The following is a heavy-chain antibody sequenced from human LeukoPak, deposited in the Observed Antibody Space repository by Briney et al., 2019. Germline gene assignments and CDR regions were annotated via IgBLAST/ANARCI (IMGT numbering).Heavy chain of an antibody. Sequence: GGSLRLSCAASGFTFSSYAMSWVRPAPGKGLEWVSAISGSGGSTYYADSVKGRFTISRDNSKNTLYLQMNSLTAEDTAVYYCAKGKYSSGYPYYFDYWGQGALVTVSS. V-gene: IGHV3-23*01. CDR2: ISGSGGST. J-gene: IGHJ4*02. CDR1: GFTFSSYA. CDR3: AKGKYSSGYPYYFDY. D-gene: IGHD3-22*01.